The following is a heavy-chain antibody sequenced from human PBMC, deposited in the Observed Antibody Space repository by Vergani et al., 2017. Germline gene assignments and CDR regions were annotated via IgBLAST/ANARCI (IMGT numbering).Heavy chain of an antibody. CDR3: ARVWTTVTFDAFDI. CDR2: MNPNTGGT. D-gene: IGHD4-17*01. CDR1: GYSFSSYD. V-gene: IGHV1-2*02. J-gene: IGHJ3*02. Sequence: QVQLVQSGAEVKKPGASVKVSCRASGYSFSSYDISWVRQATGQGLEWMGWMNPNTGGTNYAQKFQGRVTVTRDTSISTADMELSRLRSDDTAVYYCARVWTTVTFDAFDIWGQGTTVTISS.